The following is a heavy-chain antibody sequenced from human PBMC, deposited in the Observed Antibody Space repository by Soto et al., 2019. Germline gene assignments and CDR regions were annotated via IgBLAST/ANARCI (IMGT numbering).Heavy chain of an antibody. CDR2: IWYDGSNK. D-gene: IGHD6-13*01. J-gene: IGHJ4*02. CDR3: ARDSRPSSSWYGYFDY. Sequence: PGGSLRLSCAASGFTFSNYGMHWVRQAPGKGLEWVAVIWYDGSNKYYVDSVKGRFTISRDNSENTLYLQMNSLRAEDTAVYYCARDSRPSSSWYGYFDYWGQGTLVTVSS. CDR1: GFTFSNYG. V-gene: IGHV3-33*01.